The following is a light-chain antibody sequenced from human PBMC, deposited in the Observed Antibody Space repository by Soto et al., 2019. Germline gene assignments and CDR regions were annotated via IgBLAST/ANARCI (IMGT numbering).Light chain of an antibody. J-gene: IGKJ1*01. V-gene: IGKV3-11*01. CDR2: DAS. CDR1: QNIDSD. CDR3: QQRNMWPRT. Sequence: EIVLTQSPATLRLSPGESRTLSCRASQNIDSDLAWYQQRPGQPPRLLIYDASNRAPGIPARFGGSGSGADFTLSISSLEPEDFAVYHCQQRNMWPRTFGQGTKVDIK.